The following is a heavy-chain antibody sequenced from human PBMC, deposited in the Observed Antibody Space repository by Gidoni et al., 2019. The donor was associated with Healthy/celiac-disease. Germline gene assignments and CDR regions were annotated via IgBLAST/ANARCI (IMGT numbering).Heavy chain of an antibody. CDR2: IYYGGST. CDR3: ARGYSGEWYDYVWGSYRSTGDYFDY. V-gene: IGHV4-59*01. D-gene: IGHD3-16*02. J-gene: IGHJ4*02. Sequence: QVQLQGSGPGLVKPSEALSIPCTVSGGSISSSYCSWIRQSPGKGLEWSGYIYYGGSTNYNPSLKSRVTISGDTSKNQVSLKLSAVTASDTAVYYCARGYSGEWYDYVWGSYRSTGDYFDYWGQGTLVTVSS. CDR1: GGSISSSY.